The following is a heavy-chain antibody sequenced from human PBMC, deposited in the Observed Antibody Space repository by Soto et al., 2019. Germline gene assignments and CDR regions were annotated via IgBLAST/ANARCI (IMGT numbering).Heavy chain of an antibody. D-gene: IGHD3-10*01. CDR1: GGSISRGGSY. Sequence: SETLSLTCTVSGGSISRGGSYWSWIRQHPGKGLEWIGYIYSSGSNYYSPSSKSRVAISVDTSKNQFTLKLRSVTAADTAVSYCARGRAVHTIGTPRGEFDPWGQGTLVTVSS. CDR2: IYSSGSN. V-gene: IGHV4-31*03. J-gene: IGHJ5*02. CDR3: ARGRAVHTIGTPRGEFDP.